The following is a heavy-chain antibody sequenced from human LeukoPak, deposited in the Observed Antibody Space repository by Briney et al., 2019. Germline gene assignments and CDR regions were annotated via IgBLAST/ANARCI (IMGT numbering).Heavy chain of an antibody. CDR2: IYYSGGT. V-gene: IGHV4-59*01. Sequence: SETLSLTCTVSGGSISSYSWSWIRQPPGKGLEWIGYIYYSGGTNYNPSLKSRVTISLDTSKNQFSQKLTSVTTADTAVYYCARAGGVKTAALDLDYWGQGTLVTVSS. D-gene: IGHD6-25*01. J-gene: IGHJ4*02. CDR3: ARAGGVKTAALDLDY. CDR1: GGSISSYS.